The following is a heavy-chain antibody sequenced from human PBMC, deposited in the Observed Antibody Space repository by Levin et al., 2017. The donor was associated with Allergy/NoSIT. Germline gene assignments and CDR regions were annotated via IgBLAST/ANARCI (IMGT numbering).Heavy chain of an antibody. Sequence: GGSLRLSCAASGFTFSSYWMHWVRQAPGKGLVWVSRISSDGSTTTYADSVKGRFTISRDNAKNTLYLQMNSLRAEDTAVYYCARPSMIDNNWFDPWGQGTLVTVSS. D-gene: IGHD3-22*01. CDR2: ISSDGSTT. J-gene: IGHJ5*02. CDR3: ARPSMIDNNWFDP. V-gene: IGHV3-74*01. CDR1: GFTFSSYW.